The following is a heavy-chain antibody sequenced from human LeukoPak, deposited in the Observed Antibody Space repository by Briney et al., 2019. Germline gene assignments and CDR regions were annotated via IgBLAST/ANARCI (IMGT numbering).Heavy chain of an antibody. D-gene: IGHD3-22*01. CDR2: ISSSSRYI. CDR1: GFTFSSYS. CDR3: ARDSDFDSSGYYPYYYYYYNMDV. Sequence: GESLRLSCAASGFTFSSYSMNWVRQAPGKGLEWVSSISSSSRYIYYADSVKGRFTISRDNAKNSLFLQMNSLRAEDTAVYYCARDSDFDSSGYYPYYYYYYNMDVWGQGTTVTVSS. J-gene: IGHJ6*02. V-gene: IGHV3-21*01.